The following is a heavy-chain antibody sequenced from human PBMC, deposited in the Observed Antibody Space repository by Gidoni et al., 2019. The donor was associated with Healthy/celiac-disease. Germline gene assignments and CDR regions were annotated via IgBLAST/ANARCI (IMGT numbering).Heavy chain of an antibody. V-gene: IGHV3-23*01. J-gene: IGHJ4*02. D-gene: IGHD2-15*01. CDR3: AKDPDIVVVPALGYFDY. CDR1: GFTFSSDA. Sequence: EVQLLESGGGLVQPGGSLSLSCAASGFTFSSDAMSWVRQAPGKGLEWVSAISGSGGSTYYADSVKGRFTISRDNSKNTLYLQMNSLRAEDTAVYYCAKDPDIVVVPALGYFDYWGQGTLVTVSS. CDR2: ISGSGGST.